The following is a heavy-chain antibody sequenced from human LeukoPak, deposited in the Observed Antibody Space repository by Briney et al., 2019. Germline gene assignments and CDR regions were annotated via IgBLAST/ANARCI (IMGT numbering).Heavy chain of an antibody. V-gene: IGHV4-4*09. J-gene: IGHJ5*02. CDR1: GGSISSYY. D-gene: IGHD6-6*01. CDR2: IYTSGST. Sequence: PSETLSLTCTVSGGSISSYYWSWIRQPPGKGLEWIGYIYTSGSTNYNPSLKSRVTISVDTSKNQSSLKLSSVTAADTAVYYCAGAARPLGWFDPWGQGTLVTVSS. CDR3: AGAARPLGWFDP.